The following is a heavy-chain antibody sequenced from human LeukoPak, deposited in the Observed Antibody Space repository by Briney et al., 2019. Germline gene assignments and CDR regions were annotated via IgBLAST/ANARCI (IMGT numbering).Heavy chain of an antibody. CDR3: AREVSSSWDY. J-gene: IGHJ4*02. CDR1: GDSVSSISAA. D-gene: IGHD6-13*01. V-gene: IGHV6-1*01. Sequence: SQTLSLTCAISGDSVSSISAAWNWIRQSPSRGLEWLGRTFYRSTWYHDYAVSVKSRITIRPDTSKNQFSLQLNSVTPEGTAVYYCAREVSSSWDYWGQGTLVIVSS. CDR2: TFYRSTWYH.